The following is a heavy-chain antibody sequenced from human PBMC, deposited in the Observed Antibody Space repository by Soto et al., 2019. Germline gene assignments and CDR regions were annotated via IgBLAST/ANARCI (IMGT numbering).Heavy chain of an antibody. V-gene: IGHV3-30*18. D-gene: IGHD4-17*01. J-gene: IGHJ6*02. CDR2: ISYDGSNK. CDR3: AKDDYPQNYYYYGMDV. Sequence: PGGSLRLACAASGFTVSSYGTHWVRQAPGKGLEWVAVISYDGSNKYYADSGKDRFTISRDNSKNTLYLQMNSLRAEDTAVYYCAKDDYPQNYYYYGMDVWGQGTMVTVSS. CDR1: GFTVSSYG.